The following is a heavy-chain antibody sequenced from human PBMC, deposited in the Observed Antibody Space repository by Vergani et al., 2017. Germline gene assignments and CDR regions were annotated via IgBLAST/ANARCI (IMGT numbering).Heavy chain of an antibody. V-gene: IGHV3-23*01. CDR1: GFTFSSYA. Sequence: EVQLLESGGGLVQPGGSLRLSCAASGFTFSSYAMSWVRQAPGKGLEWVSAISGSDGSTYYADSVKGRFTISRDNSKTTLYLQMNSLRAEDTAVYYCAKKGGYGDYDGGERNYWGQGTLVTVSS. CDR3: AKKGGYGDYDGGERNY. J-gene: IGHJ4*02. CDR2: ISGSDGST. D-gene: IGHD4-17*01.